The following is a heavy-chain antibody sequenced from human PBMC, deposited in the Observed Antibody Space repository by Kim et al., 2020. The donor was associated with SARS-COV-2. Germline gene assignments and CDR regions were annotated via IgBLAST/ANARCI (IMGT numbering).Heavy chain of an antibody. CDR1: GYTFTSYG. Sequence: ASVKVSCKASGYTFTSYGISWVRQAPGQGLEWMGWISAYNGNTNYAQKLQGRVTMTTDTSTSTAYMELRSLRSDDTAVYYCARDNMVRGVTHYYYYYGMDVWGQGTTVTVSS. CDR3: ARDNMVRGVTHYYYYYGMDV. V-gene: IGHV1-18*01. CDR2: ISAYNGNT. J-gene: IGHJ6*02. D-gene: IGHD3-10*01.